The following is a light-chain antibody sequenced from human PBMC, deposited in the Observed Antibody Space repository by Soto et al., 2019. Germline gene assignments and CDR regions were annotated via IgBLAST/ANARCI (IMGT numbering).Light chain of an antibody. J-gene: IGKJ1*01. Sequence: EVVLTQSPATLSVSPGDRATLSCRASQYIGSAVAWYHQRSGQAPRLLIFDASIRVPTTPARFSGSVSGTECTLTIRSLESEDFAVYFCQQYGDRPRTFGQGTKVEIK. V-gene: IGKV3-15*01. CDR2: DAS. CDR1: QYIGSA. CDR3: QQYGDRPRT.